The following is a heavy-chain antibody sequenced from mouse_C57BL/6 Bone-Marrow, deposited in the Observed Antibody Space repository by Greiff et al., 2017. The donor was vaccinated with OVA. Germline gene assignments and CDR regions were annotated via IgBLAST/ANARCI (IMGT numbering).Heavy chain of an antibody. Sequence: EVQLVESGGGLVKPGGSLKLSCAASGFTFSSYAMSWVRQTPEKRLEWVATISDGGSYTYYPDNVKGRFTISRDNAKNNLYLQLSHLKSEDTAMYYCARWGDWDYGGQGTTLTVSS. CDR1: GFTFSSYA. V-gene: IGHV5-4*01. CDR2: ISDGGSYT. CDR3: ARWGDWDY. J-gene: IGHJ2*01.